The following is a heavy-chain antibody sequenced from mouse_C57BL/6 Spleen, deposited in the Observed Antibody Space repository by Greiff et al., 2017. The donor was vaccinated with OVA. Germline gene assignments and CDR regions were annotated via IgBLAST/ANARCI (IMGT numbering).Heavy chain of an antibody. CDR3: AREDYYGSSSYAMDY. D-gene: IGHD1-1*01. CDR1: GYTFTDYY. CDR2: INPYNGGT. J-gene: IGHJ4*01. Sequence: EVQLQQSGPVLVKPGASVKMSCKASGYTFTDYYMNWVKQSHGKSLEWIGVINPYNGGTSYNQKFKGKATLTVDKSSSTAYMELNSLTSEDSAVYYCAREDYYGSSSYAMDYWGQGTSVTVSS. V-gene: IGHV1-19*01.